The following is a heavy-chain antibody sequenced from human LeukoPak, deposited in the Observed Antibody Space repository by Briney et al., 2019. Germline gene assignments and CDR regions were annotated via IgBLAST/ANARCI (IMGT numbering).Heavy chain of an antibody. CDR3: ARYSSSWYPYYFDY. V-gene: IGHV1-18*01. J-gene: IGHJ4*02. Sequence: GASVKVSCKASGYTFTSYGISWVRQAPGQGLEWMGWISAYNGNTNYAQKLQGRVTMTTDTSTSTAYMELRSLRSDDTAVYYCARYSSSWYPYYFDYWGQGTLVTVSS. CDR2: ISAYNGNT. CDR1: GYTFTSYG. D-gene: IGHD6-13*01.